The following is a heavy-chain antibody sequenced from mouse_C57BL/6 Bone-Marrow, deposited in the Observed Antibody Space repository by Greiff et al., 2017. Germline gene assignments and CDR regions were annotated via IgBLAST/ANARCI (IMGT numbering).Heavy chain of an antibody. V-gene: IGHV5-2*01. D-gene: IGHD1-1*01. CDR2: INSDGGSP. Sequence: EVKVVESGGGLVQPGESLKLSCESNEYEFPSHDMSWVRTTPEKRLELVAAINSDGGSPYYPDTMERRFIISRDNTKNTLYLQMSSLRSDDTALYYCARLSYGSSSYYAMDYWGQGTSVTVAS. J-gene: IGHJ4*01. CDR3: ARLSYGSSSYYAMDY. CDR1: EYEFPSHD.